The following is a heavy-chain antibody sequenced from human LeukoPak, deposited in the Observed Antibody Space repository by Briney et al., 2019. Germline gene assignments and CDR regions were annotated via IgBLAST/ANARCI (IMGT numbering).Heavy chain of an antibody. CDR2: IYYSGST. D-gene: IGHD3-3*02. V-gene: IGHV4-39*07. CDR3: ARGDYRHLVFDY. Sequence: PSETLSLTCTVSGGSISSSSYYWGWIRQPPGKGLEWIGSIYYSGSTYYNPSLKSRVTISVDTSKNQFSLKLSSVTAADTAVYYCARGDYRHLVFDYWGQGTLVTVSS. J-gene: IGHJ4*02. CDR1: GGSISSSSYY.